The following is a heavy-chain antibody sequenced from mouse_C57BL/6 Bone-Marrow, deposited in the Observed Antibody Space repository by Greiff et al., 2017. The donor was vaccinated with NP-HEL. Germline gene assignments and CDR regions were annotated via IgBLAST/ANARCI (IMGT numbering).Heavy chain of an antibody. CDR1: GFNIKDDY. Sequence: VQLQQSGAELMRPGASVKLSCTASGFNIKDDYMHWVKQRPEQGLEWIGWIDPENGDTEYASKFQGKATITADTSSNTAYLQLSSLTSEDTAVYYCTPRDYGSSPWFAYWGQGTLVTVSA. J-gene: IGHJ3*01. D-gene: IGHD1-1*01. V-gene: IGHV14-4*01. CDR2: IDPENGDT. CDR3: TPRDYGSSPWFAY.